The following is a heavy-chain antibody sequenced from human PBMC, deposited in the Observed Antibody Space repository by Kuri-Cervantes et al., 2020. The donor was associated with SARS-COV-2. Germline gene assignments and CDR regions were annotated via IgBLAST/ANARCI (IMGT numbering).Heavy chain of an antibody. CDR2: INPSGGST. Sequence: ASVKVSCKASGYTFSAYFLHWVRQAPGQGLEWMGIINPSGGSTSYAQKFQGRVTMTRDTSTSTVYMELSSLRSEDTAVYYCVRSSSSSVYYYYYMDVWGKGTTVTVSS. J-gene: IGHJ6*03. D-gene: IGHD6-6*01. CDR3: VRSSSSSVYYYYYMDV. V-gene: IGHV1-46*01. CDR1: GYTFSAYF.